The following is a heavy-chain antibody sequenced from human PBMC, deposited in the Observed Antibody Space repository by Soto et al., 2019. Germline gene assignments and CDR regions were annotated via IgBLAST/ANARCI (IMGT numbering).Heavy chain of an antibody. V-gene: IGHV1-18*04. Sequence: QVQLVQSGAEVKTPGASVKVSCKASGYTFTNYGISWVRQAPGQGLEWMGWINPYSGDTNYALNLQGRVTMTTDTATSTTSMQMRSLRSDDTAMYYCSRDALGGPLLATSHFDYCGQGTLVTVSS. D-gene: IGHD5-12*01. CDR2: INPYSGDT. J-gene: IGHJ4*02. CDR3: SRDALGGPLLATSHFDY. CDR1: GYTFTNYG.